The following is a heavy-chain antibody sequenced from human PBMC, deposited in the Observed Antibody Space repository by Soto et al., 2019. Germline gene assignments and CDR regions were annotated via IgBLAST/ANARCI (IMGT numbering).Heavy chain of an antibody. CDR3: ARYYDSSGYQDY. Sequence: PVGSLRLSCAASGFTVSSNYMSWVRQAPGKGLEWVSVIYSGGSTYYADSVKGRFTISRDNSKNTLYLQMNSLRAEDTAVYYCARYYDSSGYQDYWGQGTLVTVSS. J-gene: IGHJ4*02. D-gene: IGHD3-22*01. CDR2: IYSGGST. CDR1: GFTVSSNY. V-gene: IGHV3-53*01.